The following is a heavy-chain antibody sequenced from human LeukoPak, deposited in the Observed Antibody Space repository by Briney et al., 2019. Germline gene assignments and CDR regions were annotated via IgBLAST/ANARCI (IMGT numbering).Heavy chain of an antibody. CDR3: ARDLNYYDSSGYSLGAFDI. J-gene: IGHJ3*02. V-gene: IGHV3-30-3*01. Sequence: GGSLRLSCAAPGFTFSSYAMHWVRQAPGKGLEWVAVISYDGSNKYYADSVKGRFTISRDNSKNTLYLQMNSLRAEDTAVYYCARDLNYYDSSGYSLGAFDIWGQGTMVTVSS. CDR2: ISYDGSNK. CDR1: GFTFSSYA. D-gene: IGHD3-22*01.